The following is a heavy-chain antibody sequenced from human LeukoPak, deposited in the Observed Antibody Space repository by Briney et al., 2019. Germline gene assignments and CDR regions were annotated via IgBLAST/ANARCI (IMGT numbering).Heavy chain of an antibody. CDR1: GGSISGYF. Sequence: SETLSLTCTVSGGSISGYFWSWIRQSPGMGLEWIGYIYYSGSTNYNPSLKSRVTISVDTSKNQFSLKLSSVTAADTAVYYCARSGAVGGTKNYFDYWGQGTLVTVSS. D-gene: IGHD1-26*01. CDR2: IYYSGST. V-gene: IGHV4-59*01. CDR3: ARSGAVGGTKNYFDY. J-gene: IGHJ4*02.